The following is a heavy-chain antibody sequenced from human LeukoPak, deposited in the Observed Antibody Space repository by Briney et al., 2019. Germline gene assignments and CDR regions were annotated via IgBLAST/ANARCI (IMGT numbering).Heavy chain of an antibody. J-gene: IGHJ6*02. V-gene: IGHV3-30*19. Sequence: GGSLRLSCAASGFTFSTYGMNWVRQAPGKGLEWVAVISHDGSNKFYADSVKGRFTISRDNSKNTLSLQMNTLRVEDTAVYYCARGGYYAMDVWGHGTAVTVFS. CDR2: ISHDGSNK. CDR1: GFTFSTYG. CDR3: ARGGYYAMDV.